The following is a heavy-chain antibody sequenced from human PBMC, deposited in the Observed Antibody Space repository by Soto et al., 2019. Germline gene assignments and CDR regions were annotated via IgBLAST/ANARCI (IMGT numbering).Heavy chain of an antibody. CDR3: ARDLQDNWNYEGYFDY. Sequence: GGSMRLSCAASGFTFSSYSMNWVRQAPGKGLEWVSSISSSSSNIYYADSVKGRFTISRDNAKNSLYLQMNSLRAEDTAVYYCARDLQDNWNYEGYFDYWGQGTLVTVSS. CDR2: ISSSSSNI. V-gene: IGHV3-21*04. D-gene: IGHD1-7*01. J-gene: IGHJ4*02. CDR1: GFTFSSYS.